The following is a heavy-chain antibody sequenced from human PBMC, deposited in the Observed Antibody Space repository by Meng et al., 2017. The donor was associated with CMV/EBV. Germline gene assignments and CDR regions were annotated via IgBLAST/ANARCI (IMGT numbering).Heavy chain of an antibody. CDR3: ARVDGRRGSGDWGSGNWFDP. CDR2: IKIDGSST. CDR1: GFTFSNFW. D-gene: IGHD3-10*01. Sequence: GESLKISCAASGFTFSNFWMHWVRQAPGKGLVWVSRIKIDGSSTNYAESVKGRFTISRDNAKNTLYLQMNSLRAEDTAMYYCARVDGRRGSGDWGSGNWFDPWGQGTLVTVSS. J-gene: IGHJ5*02. V-gene: IGHV3-74*01.